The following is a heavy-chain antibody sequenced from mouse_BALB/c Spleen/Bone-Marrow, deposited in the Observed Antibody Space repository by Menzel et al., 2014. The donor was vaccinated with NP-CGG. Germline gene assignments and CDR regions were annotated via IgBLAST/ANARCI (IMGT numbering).Heavy chain of an antibody. CDR1: GFNIXDTY. J-gene: IGHJ3*01. V-gene: IGHV14-3*02. CDR2: IDPANGNT. CDR3: AAYYRYLAWFAY. D-gene: IGHD2-14*01. Sequence: VQLKESGAELVEPGASVKLSCTASGFNIXDTYMHWVKQRPEQGLEWIGRIDPANGNTKYDPKFQGKATITADTSSNTAYLQLSSLTSEDTAVYYCAAYYRYLAWFAYWGQGTLVTVSA.